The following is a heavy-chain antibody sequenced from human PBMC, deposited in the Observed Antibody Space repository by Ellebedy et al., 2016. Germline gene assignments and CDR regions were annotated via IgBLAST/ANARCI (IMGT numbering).Heavy chain of an antibody. CDR2: IRSKTAGGPI. CDR3: ATDDSAY. D-gene: IGHD2-21*01. Sequence: GESLKISCAASGFTLSDAWMAWVRQAPGKGLEWVGRIRSKTAGGPIEYTAPVKGRFTIFRDDSKNTLYLQMNSLKTEDTGVYYCATDDSAYWGQGTLVTVSS. V-gene: IGHV3-15*01. J-gene: IGHJ4*02. CDR1: GFTLSDAW.